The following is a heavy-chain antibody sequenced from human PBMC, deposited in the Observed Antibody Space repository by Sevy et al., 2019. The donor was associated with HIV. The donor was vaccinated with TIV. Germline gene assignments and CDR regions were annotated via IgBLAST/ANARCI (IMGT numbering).Heavy chain of an antibody. V-gene: IGHV4-34*01. CDR2: VNH. CDR1: GGSFSGFS. J-gene: IGHJ2*01. Sequence: SETLSLTCAASGGSFSGFSWNWIRQPPGKGLEWIGEVNHYSPSLKSRATISLDTSKNQFSLKLHSVTAADTAFYFCARGVEGVVPSPILGLGPWSKYWSFDLWGRGTLVTVSS. CDR3: ARGVEGVVPSPILGLGPWSKYWSFDL. D-gene: IGHD2-2*02.